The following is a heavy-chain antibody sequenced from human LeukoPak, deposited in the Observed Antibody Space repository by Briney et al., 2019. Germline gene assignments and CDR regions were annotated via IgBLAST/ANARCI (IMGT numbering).Heavy chain of an antibody. D-gene: IGHD6-19*01. V-gene: IGHV3-30*09. CDR1: GFTFSSYA. CDR2: ISYDGSNK. Sequence: GESLKISCAASGFTFSSYAMHWVRQAPGKGLEWVAVISYDGSNKYYADSVKGRFAISRDNSKNTLYLQMNSLRAEDTAVYYCARDLTVAGTLVNYWGQGTLVTVSS. J-gene: IGHJ4*02. CDR3: ARDLTVAGTLVNY.